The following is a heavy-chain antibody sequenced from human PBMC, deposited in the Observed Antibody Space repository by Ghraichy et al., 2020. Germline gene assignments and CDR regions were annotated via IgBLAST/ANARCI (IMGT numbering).Heavy chain of an antibody. CDR3: ARGLLRAPYYYDFWSGPSHAFDI. D-gene: IGHD3-3*01. CDR2: IYYSGST. V-gene: IGHV4-59*01. J-gene: IGHJ3*02. Sequence: SETLSLTCTVSGGSISSYYWSWIRQPPGKGLEWIGYIYYSGSTNYNPSLKSRVTISVDASKNQFSLKLSSVTAADTAVYYCARGLLRAPYYYDFWSGPSHAFDIWGQGTMVTVSS. CDR1: GGSISSYY.